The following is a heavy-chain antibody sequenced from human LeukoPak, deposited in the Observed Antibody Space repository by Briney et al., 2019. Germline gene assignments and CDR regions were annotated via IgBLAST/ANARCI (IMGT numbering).Heavy chain of an antibody. CDR2: INHSGST. J-gene: IGHJ6*03. D-gene: IGHD3-3*01. V-gene: IGHV4-34*01. Sequence: SETLSLTCAVYGGSFSGYYWSWIRQPPGKGLEWIGEINHSGSTNYNPSLKSRVTISVDTSKNQFSLKLSSVTAADTAVYYCARGDYDFWSGSAYYYYMDVWGKGTTVTVSS. CDR3: ARGDYDFWSGSAYYYYMDV. CDR1: GGSFSGYY.